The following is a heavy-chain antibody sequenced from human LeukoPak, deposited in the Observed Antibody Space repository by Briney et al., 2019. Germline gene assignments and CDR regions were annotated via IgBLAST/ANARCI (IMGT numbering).Heavy chain of an antibody. CDR2: IKQDGSEK. CDR1: GFIVSSNY. D-gene: IGHD6-13*01. Sequence: GGSLRLSCAASGFIVSSNYMSWVRQAPGKGLEWVANIKQDGSEKYYVDSVKGRFTISRDNAKNSLYLQMNSLRAEDTAVYYCAREVYSGYSSSWYGQYYFDYWGQGTLVTVSS. J-gene: IGHJ4*02. CDR3: AREVYSGYSSSWYGQYYFDY. V-gene: IGHV3-7*01.